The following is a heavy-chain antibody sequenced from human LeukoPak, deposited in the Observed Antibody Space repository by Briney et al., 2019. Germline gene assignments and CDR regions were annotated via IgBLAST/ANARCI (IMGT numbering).Heavy chain of an antibody. J-gene: IGHJ4*02. V-gene: IGHV3-30*18. Sequence: PGGSLRLSCAASGFTFSNYGLHWVRQAPGKGLELVAIISYDGSNKYFADSVQGRSTISRDNSNNTLHLQMNSLRAEDTAVYYCAKDGAVSGYFDNWGQGTLVTVSS. CDR3: AKDGAVSGYFDN. CDR2: ISYDGSNK. D-gene: IGHD6-19*01. CDR1: GFTFSNYG.